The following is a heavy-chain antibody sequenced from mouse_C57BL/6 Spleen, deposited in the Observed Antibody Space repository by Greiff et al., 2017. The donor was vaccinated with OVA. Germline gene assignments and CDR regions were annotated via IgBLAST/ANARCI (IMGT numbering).Heavy chain of an antibody. V-gene: IGHV1-82*01. D-gene: IGHD1-1*01. CDR3: ARSGDGLFDY. Sequence: VKLQESGPELVKPGASVKISCKASGYAFSSSWMNWVKQRPGKGLEWIGRIYPGDGDTNYNGKFKGKATLTADKSSSTAYMQLSSLTSEDSAVYFCARSGDGLFDYWGQGTTLTVSS. CDR1: GYAFSSSW. J-gene: IGHJ2*01. CDR2: IYPGDGDT.